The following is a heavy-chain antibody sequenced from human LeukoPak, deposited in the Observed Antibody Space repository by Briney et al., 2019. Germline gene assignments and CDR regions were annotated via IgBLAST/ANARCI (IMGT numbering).Heavy chain of an antibody. CDR1: GYSISSGYY. CDR2: VYNSVST. D-gene: IGHD6-13*01. Sequence: SETLSLTCDVSGYSISSGYYWGWIRQPPGKGLEWIGSVYNSVSTYYNPSLKSRVTISLDTSKNQVSLKLTSVTAADTAVYYCARNATSSDVIVAPARGYFDYWGQGILVTVSS. J-gene: IGHJ4*02. CDR3: ARNATSSDVIVAPARGYFDY. V-gene: IGHV4-38-2*01.